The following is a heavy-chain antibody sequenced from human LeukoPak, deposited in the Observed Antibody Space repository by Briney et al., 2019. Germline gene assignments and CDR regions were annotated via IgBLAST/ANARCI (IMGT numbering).Heavy chain of an antibody. J-gene: IGHJ6*03. CDR2: IIPIFATP. CDR3: ARTSGDIYYYYYYMDA. D-gene: IGHD2-21*02. CDR1: GGTFSSYA. V-gene: IGHV1-69*05. Sequence: SVKVSCKASGGTFSSYAINWVRQAPGQGLEWMGGIIPIFATPNYAQNFQGRVTITTDESTSTAYMELSSLRSEDTAVYYCARTSGDIYYYYYYMDAWGKGTTVTVSS.